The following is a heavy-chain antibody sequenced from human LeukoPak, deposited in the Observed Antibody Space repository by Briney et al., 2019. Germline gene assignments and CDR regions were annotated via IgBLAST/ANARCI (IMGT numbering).Heavy chain of an antibody. V-gene: IGHV3-74*01. D-gene: IGHD1-20*01. CDR1: GFTFSSYW. CDR3: ARGPRRDNRNEYYYYMDV. J-gene: IGHJ6*03. Sequence: GGSLRLSCAASGFTFSSYWMYWVRQAPGKGLVWVSRIKTDGSSTSYADSVRGRFTISRDNAKNTLYLQMNSLRAEDTAVYYCARGPRRDNRNEYYYYMDVWGKGTTVTVSS. CDR2: IKTDGSST.